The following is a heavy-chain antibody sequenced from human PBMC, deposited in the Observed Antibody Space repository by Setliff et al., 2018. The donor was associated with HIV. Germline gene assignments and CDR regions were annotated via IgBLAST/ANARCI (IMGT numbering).Heavy chain of an antibody. V-gene: IGHV4-34*01. CDR2: INHSRST. D-gene: IGHD1-26*01. Sequence: NPSETLSLTCAVYGGSFSGYYWSWIRQPPGKGLEWIGEINHSRSTNYKPSLKSRVTISVDMSKNQVSLKVSSVTAADTAVYYCARGHGVYSGSYLAVYFDYWGQGTLVTVSS. J-gene: IGHJ4*02. CDR1: GGSFSGYY. CDR3: ARGHGVYSGSYLAVYFDY.